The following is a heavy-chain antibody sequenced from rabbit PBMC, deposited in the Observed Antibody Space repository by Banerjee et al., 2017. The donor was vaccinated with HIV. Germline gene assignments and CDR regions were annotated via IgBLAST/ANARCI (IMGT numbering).Heavy chain of an antibody. CDR3: ARARGGSSYYYFDL. Sequence: QSLEESGGDLVKPGASLTLTCTASGFSFSSNYWICWVRQAPGKGLEWIASIDAGSGDTYYANWAKGRFTISKTSSTTVTLQMTSLTAADTATYFCARARGGSSYYYFDLWGPGTLVTVS. CDR2: IDAGSGDT. J-gene: IGHJ4*01. CDR1: GFSFSSNYW. V-gene: IGHV1S40*01. D-gene: IGHD8-1*01.